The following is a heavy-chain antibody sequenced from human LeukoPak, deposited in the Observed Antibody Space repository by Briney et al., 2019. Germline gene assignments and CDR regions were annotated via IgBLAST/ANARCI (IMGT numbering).Heavy chain of an antibody. CDR2: VYHTGGT. CDR3: ARRVVPDTHNWFDP. V-gene: IGHV4-38-2*02. CDR1: GYSISSHYY. D-gene: IGHD2-2*01. J-gene: IGHJ5*02. Sequence: PSETLSLTCTVSGYSISSHYYWGWIRQPPGKGLEWIGSVYHTGGTYYNPSLKSRLTISVDTSKNQFSLKLSSVTAADTAVYYCARRVVPDTHNWFDPWGQGTLVTVSS.